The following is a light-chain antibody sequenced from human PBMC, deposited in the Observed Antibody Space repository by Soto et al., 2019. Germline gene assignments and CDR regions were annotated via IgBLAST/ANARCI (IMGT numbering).Light chain of an antibody. V-gene: IGKV1-33*01. CDR3: QLGGNRPGT. Sequence: DIQMTQSPSSLSASVGDRVTITCQASQDISHYLNWYQQKPGKAPKLLIYKASTLERGVPSNFSGSGSGTEVSLTISSLVAEDYAVFYFQLGGNRPGTFGQGTKVDIK. J-gene: IGKJ1*01. CDR1: QDISHY. CDR2: KAS.